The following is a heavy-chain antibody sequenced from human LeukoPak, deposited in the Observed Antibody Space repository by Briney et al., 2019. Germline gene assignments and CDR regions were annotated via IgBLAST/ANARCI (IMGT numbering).Heavy chain of an antibody. Sequence: SETLSLTCTVSGDSITNNYWAWIRQPPGKGLEWIGYTHDSGNSNYNPSLRSRVTISIDTSKSQFSLKLTSVTAADTAVYYCARDRSAAPADYWGQGTLVTVSS. J-gene: IGHJ4*02. CDR3: ARDRSAAPADY. V-gene: IGHV4-59*13. D-gene: IGHD6-13*01. CDR1: GDSITNNY. CDR2: THDSGNS.